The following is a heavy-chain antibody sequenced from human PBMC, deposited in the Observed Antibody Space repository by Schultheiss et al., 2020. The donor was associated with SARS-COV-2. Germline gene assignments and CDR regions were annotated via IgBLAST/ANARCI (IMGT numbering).Heavy chain of an antibody. CDR3: AKVGQLLYRFAFDI. D-gene: IGHD2-2*02. CDR2: ISWNSGSI. Sequence: SLKISCAASGFTFDDYAMHWVRQAPGKGLEWVSGISWNSGSIGYADSVKGRFTISRDNAKNSLYLQMNSLRAEDTALYYCAKVGQLLYRFAFDIWGQGTMVTVSS. J-gene: IGHJ3*02. CDR1: GFTFDDYA. V-gene: IGHV3-9*01.